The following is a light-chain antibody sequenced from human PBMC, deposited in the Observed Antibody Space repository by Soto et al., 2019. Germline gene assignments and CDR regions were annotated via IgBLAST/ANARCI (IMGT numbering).Light chain of an antibody. Sequence: DIQMTQSPSTLSASIGDRVTITCRASQSITTFLAWYQQKPGKAPQILIYDASKLEPGVPSRLSGGGSGTEFTLTISSLQPDDFATYYCQQYSTSPLTLGGGTKVDIK. CDR1: QSITTF. V-gene: IGKV1-5*01. J-gene: IGKJ4*01. CDR3: QQYSTSPLT. CDR2: DAS.